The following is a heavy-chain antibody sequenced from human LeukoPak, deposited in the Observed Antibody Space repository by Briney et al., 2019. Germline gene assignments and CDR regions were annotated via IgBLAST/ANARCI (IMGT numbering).Heavy chain of an antibody. CDR1: GVSISSYY. CDR3: ARETSQKGAHYMDV. D-gene: IGHD3-16*01. J-gene: IGHJ6*03. CDR2: IYYSGST. Sequence: SETLSLTCTVSGVSISSYYWSWIRQPPGRGLEWIGYIYYSGSTNYNPSLKSRVTISVDTSKNQFSLKLSSVTAADAAVYYCARETSQKGAHYMDVWGKGTTVTISS. V-gene: IGHV4-59*01.